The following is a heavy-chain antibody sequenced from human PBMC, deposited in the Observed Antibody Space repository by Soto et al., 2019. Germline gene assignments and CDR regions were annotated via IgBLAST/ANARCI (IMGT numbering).Heavy chain of an antibody. CDR2: ISYDGNYI. D-gene: IGHD3-16*01. V-gene: IGHV3-30*18. J-gene: IGHJ6*02. CDR3: AKGILSATIGPYAMDV. CDR1: GFAFISYA. Sequence: PGGSLRLSCEASGFAFISYAMHWVRQAPGKGLEWVGVISYDGNYIYYADSVKGRFTISRDNSKNTLYVQVNSLRPEDTAVYYCAKGILSATIGPYAMDVWGQGTTVTVSS.